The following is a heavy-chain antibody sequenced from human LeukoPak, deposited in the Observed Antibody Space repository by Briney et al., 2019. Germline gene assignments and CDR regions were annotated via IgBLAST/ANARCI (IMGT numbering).Heavy chain of an antibody. D-gene: IGHD3-10*01. Sequence: ASVKVSCKASGYSFTGYYMHWVRQAPGQGLEWMGWINPNSGGTNYAQKFQGRVTMTRDTSISTAYMELSRLRSDDTAVYYCARADSGTMVRGVIFYYYYYYMDVWGKGTTVTISS. J-gene: IGHJ6*03. CDR1: GYSFTGYY. CDR3: ARADSGTMVRGVIFYYYYYYMDV. CDR2: INPNSGGT. V-gene: IGHV1-2*02.